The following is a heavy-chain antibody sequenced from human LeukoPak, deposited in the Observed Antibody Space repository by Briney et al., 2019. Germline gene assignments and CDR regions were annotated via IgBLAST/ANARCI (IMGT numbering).Heavy chain of an antibody. Sequence: SETLSLTCAVYGGSFSGYYWSWIRQPPGKGLEWIGEINHSGSTNYNPSLKSRVTISVDTSKNQFSLKLSSVTAADTAVYYCASGIGSGYYPSWFDPWGQGTLVTVSS. D-gene: IGHD3-22*01. CDR3: ASGIGSGYYPSWFDP. CDR2: INHSGST. CDR1: GGSFSGYY. J-gene: IGHJ5*02. V-gene: IGHV4-34*01.